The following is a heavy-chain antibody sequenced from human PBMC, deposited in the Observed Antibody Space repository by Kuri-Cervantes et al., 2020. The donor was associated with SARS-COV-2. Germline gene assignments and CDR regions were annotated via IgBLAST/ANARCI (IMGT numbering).Heavy chain of an antibody. CDR3: AREISQSIAAAGTPLDY. V-gene: IGHV3-30-3*01. CDR2: ISYDGSNK. D-gene: IGHD6-13*01. CDR1: GFTFSSYA. J-gene: IGHJ4*02. Sequence: GESMKSSCAASGFTFSSYAMHWVRQAPGKVLEWVAVISYDGSNKYYADSVKGRFTISRDNSKNTLYLQMNSLRAEDTAVYCCAREISQSIAAAGTPLDYWGQGTLVTVSS.